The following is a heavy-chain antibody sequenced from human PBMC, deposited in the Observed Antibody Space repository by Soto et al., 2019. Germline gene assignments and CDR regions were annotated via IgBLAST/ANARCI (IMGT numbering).Heavy chain of an antibody. CDR2: IYPGDSDT. J-gene: IGHJ6*02. CDR1: GYSYTSYW. D-gene: IGHD2-15*01. V-gene: IGHV5-51*01. CDR3: ASTLGYCSGGSCYPYYYYGMDV. Sequence: PGESLKISCKGSGYSYTSYWIGWVRQMPGKGLEWMGIIYPGDSDTRYSPSFQGQVTISADKSISTAYLQWSSLKASDTAMYYCASTLGYCSGGSCYPYYYYGMDVWGQGTTVTVS.